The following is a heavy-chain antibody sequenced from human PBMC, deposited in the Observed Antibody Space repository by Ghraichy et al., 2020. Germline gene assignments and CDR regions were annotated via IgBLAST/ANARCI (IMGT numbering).Heavy chain of an antibody. D-gene: IGHD2-15*01. CDR3: VKDTRRQIRVVVAANANAYYAMDV. CDR2: ISGSAGNT. Sequence: GESLNISCVASEFTFSNYAMSWVRQAPGKGLEWVSTISGSAGNTYYPDSVRGGSTIPRDNSKNTLYLQLNNLRGEDRPVYYCVKDTRRQIRVVVAANANAYYAMDVWGQGTTVTVSS. CDR1: EFTFSNYA. J-gene: IGHJ6*02. V-gene: IGHV3-23*01.